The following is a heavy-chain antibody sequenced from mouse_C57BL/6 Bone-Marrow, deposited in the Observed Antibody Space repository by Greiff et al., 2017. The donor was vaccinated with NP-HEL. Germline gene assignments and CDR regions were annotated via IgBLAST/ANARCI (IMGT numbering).Heavy chain of an antibody. CDR2: INPGSGGT. D-gene: IGHD1-1*01. CDR3: ARSDYYGSSPFAY. V-gene: IGHV1-54*01. Sequence: VQLQQSGAELVRPGTSVKVSCKASGYAFTNYLIEWVKQRPGQGLEWIGVINPGSGGTNYNEQFKGKATLTADKSSSTAYMQLSSLTSEDSAVYFCARSDYYGSSPFAYWGQGTLVTVSA. J-gene: IGHJ3*01. CDR1: GYAFTNYL.